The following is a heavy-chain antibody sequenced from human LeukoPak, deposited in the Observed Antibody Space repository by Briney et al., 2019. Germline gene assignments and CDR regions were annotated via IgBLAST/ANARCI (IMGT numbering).Heavy chain of an antibody. CDR2: IIPIFGTA. CDR3: ARASYYYDSSGAPGAQWKSYYFDY. Sequence: SVKVSCKASGGTFSSYAISWVRQAPGQGLEWMGGIIPIFGTANYAQKFQGRVTITADESTSTAYMELSSLRSEGTAVYYCARASYYYDSSGAPGAQWKSYYFDYWGQGTLVTVSS. V-gene: IGHV1-69*13. CDR1: GGTFSSYA. J-gene: IGHJ4*02. D-gene: IGHD3-22*01.